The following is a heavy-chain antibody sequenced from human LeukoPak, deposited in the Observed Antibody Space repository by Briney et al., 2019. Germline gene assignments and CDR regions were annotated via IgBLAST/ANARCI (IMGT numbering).Heavy chain of an antibody. Sequence: RGESLKISCKGSGYSFTSYWIGWVRQMPGKGLEWMGIIYPGDSDTRYSPSFQGQVTISADKSISNAYLQWSSLKASDTAMYYCARLTGCSSTSCYYPGYWGQGTLVTVSS. V-gene: IGHV5-51*01. D-gene: IGHD2-2*01. CDR1: GYSFTSYW. CDR3: ARLTGCSSTSCYYPGY. J-gene: IGHJ4*02. CDR2: IYPGDSDT.